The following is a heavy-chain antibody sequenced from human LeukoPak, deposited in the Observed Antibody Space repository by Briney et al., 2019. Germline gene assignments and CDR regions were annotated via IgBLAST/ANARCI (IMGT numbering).Heavy chain of an antibody. CDR3: AKSSYYYDSSGYFTTFDY. J-gene: IGHJ4*02. D-gene: IGHD3-22*01. V-gene: IGHV3-23*01. Sequence: GGSLRLSCAASGFTFSSYAMSWVRQAPGEGLEWVSTISGSGGSTYYADSVKGRFTISRDNSKNTLYLQMNSLRAEDTAVYYCAKSSYYYDSSGYFTTFDYWGQGTLVTVSS. CDR1: GFTFSSYA. CDR2: ISGSGGST.